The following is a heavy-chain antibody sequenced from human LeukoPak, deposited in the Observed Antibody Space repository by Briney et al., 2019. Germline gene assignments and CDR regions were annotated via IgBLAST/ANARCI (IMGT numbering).Heavy chain of an antibody. CDR1: GYSFTGCY. J-gene: IGHJ5*02. CDR2: INPNSGGT. V-gene: IGHV1-2*02. CDR3: ARDYLLWLGESSPENNWFDP. D-gene: IGHD3-10*01. Sequence: ASVKLSCKASGYSFTGCYIHWVRHAPGQGLEWMGLINPNSGGTNSAQTFQGRVTMTRDTFSSTAYMELSRLRSDDTGVYYCARDYLLWLGESSPENNWFDPWGQGTLVTVSS.